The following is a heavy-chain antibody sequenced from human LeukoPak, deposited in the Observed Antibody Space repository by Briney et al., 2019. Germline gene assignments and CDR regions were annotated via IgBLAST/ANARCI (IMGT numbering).Heavy chain of an antibody. Sequence: ASVKVSCKASGYTFSGYYIHWVRQAPGQGLEWMGWIDPNSGDTHYAQKFQGRVTMTRDTSSSTAYMGLNSLISDDTAVYYCARVQYQLLFEGNWFDPWGQGTLVTVSS. CDR3: ARVQYQLLFEGNWFDP. V-gene: IGHV1-2*02. CDR1: GYTFSGYY. CDR2: IDPNSGDT. J-gene: IGHJ5*02. D-gene: IGHD2-2*01.